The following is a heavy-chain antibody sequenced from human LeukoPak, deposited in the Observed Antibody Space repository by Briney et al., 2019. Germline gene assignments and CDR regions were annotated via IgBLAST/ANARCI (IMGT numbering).Heavy chain of an antibody. J-gene: IGHJ4*02. D-gene: IGHD6-19*01. Sequence: SETLSLTCTVSGGSISSSSYDWGWIRQAPGRGLEWIGSIYYSGSTYYNPSLKSRVTISVDTSKNQFSLKLSSVTAPHPAVYYCARHPPPISVAGTGLLHWGQGPLVTVSS. CDR2: IYYSGST. CDR3: ARHPPPISVAGTGLLH. CDR1: GGSISSSSYD. V-gene: IGHV4-39*01.